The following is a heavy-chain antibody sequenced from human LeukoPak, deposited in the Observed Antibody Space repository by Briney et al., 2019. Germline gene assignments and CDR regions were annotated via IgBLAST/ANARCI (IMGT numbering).Heavy chain of an antibody. CDR3: ARGSAATTLVYGMDV. V-gene: IGHV1-2*02. J-gene: IGHJ6*02. Sequence: ASVKVSCKASGYTFTGYYMHWVRQAPGQGLEWMGWINPNSGGTNYAQKFQGRVTMTRDTSISTAYMELSRLRSDDTAVYYCARGSAATTLVYGMDVWGQGTTVIVSS. CDR2: INPNSGGT. D-gene: IGHD6-25*01. CDR1: GYTFTGYY.